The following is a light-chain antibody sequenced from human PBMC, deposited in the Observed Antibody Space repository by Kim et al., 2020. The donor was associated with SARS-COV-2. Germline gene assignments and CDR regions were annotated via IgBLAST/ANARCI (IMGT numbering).Light chain of an antibody. V-gene: IGLV1-44*01. J-gene: IGLJ3*02. Sequence: RDTINCSGSSSNIGSKTVNRYQQLPGKAPKLLIYSNNQRPSGVPDRFSGSKSGTSASLAISGLQSEDEADYYCAAWDDSLNGPWVFGGGTKLTVL. CDR1: SSNIGSKT. CDR2: SNN. CDR3: AAWDDSLNGPWV.